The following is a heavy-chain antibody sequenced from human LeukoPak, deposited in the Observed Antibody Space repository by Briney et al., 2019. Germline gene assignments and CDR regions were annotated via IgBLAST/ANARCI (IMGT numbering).Heavy chain of an antibody. Sequence: PSETLSLTCAVYGGSFSGYYWSWIRQPPGKGLEWIGEINHSGSTNYNPSLKSRVTISVDTSKNQFSLKLSSVTAADTAVYYCARASPNYYDSSGYYRRGYYYGMDVWGQGTTVTVSS. V-gene: IGHV4-34*01. CDR3: ARASPNYYDSSGYYRRGYYYGMDV. J-gene: IGHJ6*02. D-gene: IGHD3-22*01. CDR1: GGSFSGYY. CDR2: INHSGST.